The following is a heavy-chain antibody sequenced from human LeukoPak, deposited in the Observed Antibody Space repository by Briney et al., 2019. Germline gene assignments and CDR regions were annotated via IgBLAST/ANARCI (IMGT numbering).Heavy chain of an antibody. D-gene: IGHD1-26*01. V-gene: IGHV4-34*01. CDR2: INHSGST. J-gene: IGHJ6*03. CDR3: AREKYSGSYYYYYYMDV. CDR1: GGSFSGYY. Sequence: SETLSLTCAVYGGSFSGYYWSWIRQPPGKGLEWIGEINHSGSTNYNPSLTSRVTISVDTSKNQFSLKLSSVTAADTAVYYCAREKYSGSYYYYYYMDVWGKGTTVTVSS.